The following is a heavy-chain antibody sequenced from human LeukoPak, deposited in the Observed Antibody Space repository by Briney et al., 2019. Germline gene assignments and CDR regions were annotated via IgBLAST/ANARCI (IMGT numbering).Heavy chain of an antibody. J-gene: IGHJ4*02. V-gene: IGHV3-30*18. CDR1: GFTFSSYG. D-gene: IGHD3-10*01. CDR3: AKSSGYGSGSCPDY. Sequence: GGSLRLSCAASGFTFSSYGMHWVRQAPGKGLEWVAVISYDGSNKYYADSVKGRFTISRDNSKNTLYLQMNSLRAKDTAVYYCAKSSGYGSGSCPDYWGQGTLVTVSS. CDR2: ISYDGSNK.